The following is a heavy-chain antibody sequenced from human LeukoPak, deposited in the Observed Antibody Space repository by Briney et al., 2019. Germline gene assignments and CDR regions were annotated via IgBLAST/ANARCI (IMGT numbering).Heavy chain of an antibody. CDR2: ISASGGGT. V-gene: IGHV3-23*01. D-gene: IGHD5-12*01. J-gene: IGHJ4*02. Sequence: GGSLRLSCAASGFTLSSYAMSWVRQAPGKGLEWVSSISASGGGTYCADSVKGRFTISRDTSKNTLYLQMNSLRAEDTAVYYCAPLAATTDYWGQGTLVTVSS. CDR1: GFTLSSYA. CDR3: APLAATTDY.